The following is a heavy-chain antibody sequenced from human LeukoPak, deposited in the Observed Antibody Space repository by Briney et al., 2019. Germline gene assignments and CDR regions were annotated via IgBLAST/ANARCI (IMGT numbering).Heavy chain of an antibody. CDR1: GYTFTSYG. D-gene: IGHD3-22*01. J-gene: IGHJ4*02. V-gene: IGHV1-18*01. CDR3: ARVNYYDSRGYRHFDY. CDR2: ISAYNGNT. Sequence: ASVKVSCKASGYTFTSYGISWVRQAPGQGLEWMGWISAYNGNTNYAQKLQGRVTINADDSTSTAYMELSSLRSEDTAVYYCARVNYYDSRGYRHFDYWGQGTLVTVSS.